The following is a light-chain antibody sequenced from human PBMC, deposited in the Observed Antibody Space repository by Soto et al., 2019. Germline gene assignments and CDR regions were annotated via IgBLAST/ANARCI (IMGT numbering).Light chain of an antibody. J-gene: IGKJ3*01. V-gene: IGKV3-20*01. CDR3: QQYGSSPIT. CDR1: QSVSSRS. CDR2: GAS. Sequence: EIVLTQSPGTLSLSPGERATLSCRASQSVSSRSLAWYQQKPGQAPRLLIYGASSRATGIPDRFSGSGSGTDFTLTISRLEPEDSAVYYRQQYGSSPITFGPGTIVDIK.